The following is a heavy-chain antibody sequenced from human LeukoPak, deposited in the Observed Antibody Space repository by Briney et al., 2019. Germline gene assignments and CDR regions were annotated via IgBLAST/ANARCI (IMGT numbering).Heavy chain of an antibody. D-gene: IGHD3-16*01. V-gene: IGHV1-8*01. CDR3: SRDDFVRDYYYYYMDV. CDR2: VSPDSGDT. J-gene: IGHJ6*03. CDR1: GYTFTSYD. Sequence: GASVKVSCKASGYTFTSYDINWVRQATGQGLEWMGWVSPDSGDTAYAQKFQGRVTMTTNTSISTAYMELSSLRSEDTAVYFCSRDDFVRDYYYYYMDVWGKGTTVTVSS.